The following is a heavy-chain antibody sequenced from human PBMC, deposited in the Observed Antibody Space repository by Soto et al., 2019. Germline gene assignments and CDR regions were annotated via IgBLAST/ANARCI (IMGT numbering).Heavy chain of an antibody. D-gene: IGHD6-13*01. V-gene: IGHV3-23*01. J-gene: IGHJ4*02. CDR2: ISGSGGST. CDR3: AKDQGSSWYEIDY. CDR1: GFTFSNYA. Sequence: GSLRRSCAASGFTFSNYAVTWVRPAPGKGLEWVSTISGSGGSTYYADSVKGRFTISRDNSKNTLYLQMNSLRAEDTAVYYCAKDQGSSWYEIDYWGQGTLVTV.